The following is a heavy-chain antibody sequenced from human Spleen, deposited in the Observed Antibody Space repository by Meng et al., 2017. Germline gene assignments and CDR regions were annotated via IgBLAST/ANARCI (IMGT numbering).Heavy chain of an antibody. V-gene: IGHV1-3*01. J-gene: IGHJ4*02. Sequence: QVELVQSGAEVKEPGASVKISCKASGYTFANYALHWVRQAPGQRLEWMGWISAGDDGTAYSEKFQGRVTITRDTSANTAYMELSSLRSEDTAFYYCARTTVTGYFDYWGQGTLVTVSS. CDR3: ARTTVTGYFDY. CDR1: GYTFANYA. D-gene: IGHD2-21*02. CDR2: ISAGDDGT.